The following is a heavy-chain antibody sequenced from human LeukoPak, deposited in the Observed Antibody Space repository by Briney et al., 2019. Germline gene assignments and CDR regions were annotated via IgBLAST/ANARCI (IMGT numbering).Heavy chain of an antibody. CDR2: ISGSGGST. D-gene: IGHD3-10*01. CDR1: GFTFSSYA. V-gene: IGHV3-23*01. Sequence: PGGSLRLSCAASGFTFSSYAMSWVRQAPGKGLEWVSAISGSGGSTYYADSVKGRFTISRDNSKNTLYLQMNSLRAEDTAVYYCAKKGVDYYGSGSYYNDAFDIWGQGTMVTVSS. J-gene: IGHJ3*02. CDR3: AKKGVDYYGSGSYYNDAFDI.